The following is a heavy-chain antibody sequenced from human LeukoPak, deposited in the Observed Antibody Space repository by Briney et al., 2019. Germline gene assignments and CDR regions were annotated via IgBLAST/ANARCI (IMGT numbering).Heavy chain of an antibody. V-gene: IGHV3-30-3*01. J-gene: IGHJ2*01. CDR3: AKALNYWYFDL. CDR2: ISYDGSNK. Sequence: PGRSLRLSCAASGFTFRTYAMHWLRQAPGKGLEWVAVISYDGSNKYYAESVKGRFTISRDSSKNTLYLQMNSLRAEDTATYYCAKALNYWYFDLWGRGNLVTVSS. CDR1: GFTFRTYA.